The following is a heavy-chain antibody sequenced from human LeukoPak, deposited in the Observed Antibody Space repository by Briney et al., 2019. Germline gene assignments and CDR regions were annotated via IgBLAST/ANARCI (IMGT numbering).Heavy chain of an antibody. CDR3: VRDNSIADRGWWFDP. D-gene: IGHD1-14*01. J-gene: IGHJ5*02. Sequence: ASVKVSCKASAYTFNSYPMNWVRQAPGQGLEWMGIIDPSGHITNSAQKFQGRLTVTRDTPTSTVYMELSSLRSDDTAVYYCVRDNSIADRGWWFDPWGQGTLVTVSS. CDR1: AYTFNSYP. V-gene: IGHV1-46*02. CDR2: IDPSGHIT.